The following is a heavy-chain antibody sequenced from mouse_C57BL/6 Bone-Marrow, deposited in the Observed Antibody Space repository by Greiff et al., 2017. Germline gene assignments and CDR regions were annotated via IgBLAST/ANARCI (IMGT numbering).Heavy chain of an antibody. Sequence: VKLQESGPELVKPGASVKISCKASGYAFSSSWMNWVKQRPGKGLEWIGRIYPGDGDTNYNGKFKGKATLTADKSSSTAYMQLSSLTSEDSAVYFCARSRLYYYGRFFAVWGTGTTVTVSS. CDR1: GYAFSSSW. D-gene: IGHD1-1*01. CDR3: ARSRLYYYGRFFAV. V-gene: IGHV1-82*01. J-gene: IGHJ1*03. CDR2: IYPGDGDT.